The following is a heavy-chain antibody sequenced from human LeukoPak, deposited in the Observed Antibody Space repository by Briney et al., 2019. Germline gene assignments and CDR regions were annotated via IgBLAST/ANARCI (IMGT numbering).Heavy chain of an antibody. V-gene: IGHV4-59*12. CDR1: GASMSNYY. Sequence: PSETLSLTCSVSGASMSNYYWNWIRQPPGRGLEWIGFIYYNGITNYNPSLESPTTISIDTSRKQFSLKLSSVTAADTAVYYCARSGMVTHAFDIWGQGTMVTVSS. D-gene: IGHD5-18*01. CDR3: ARSGMVTHAFDI. J-gene: IGHJ3*02. CDR2: IYYNGIT.